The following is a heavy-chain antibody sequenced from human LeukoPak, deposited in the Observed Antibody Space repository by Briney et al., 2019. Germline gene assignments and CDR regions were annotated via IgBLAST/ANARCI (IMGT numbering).Heavy chain of an antibody. CDR1: GGSISGYY. CDR2: IYSSGTT. CDR3: ARHTYYYDSSGYYLDY. V-gene: IGHV4-59*08. J-gene: IGHJ4*02. D-gene: IGHD3-22*01. Sequence: SETLSLTCTVSGGSISGYYWSWIRQPPGKGLEWIGYIYSSGTTNYNPSLKSRVTISVDTSKNQFSLKLSSVTAADTAVYYCARHTYYYDSSGYYLDYWGQGTLVTVSS.